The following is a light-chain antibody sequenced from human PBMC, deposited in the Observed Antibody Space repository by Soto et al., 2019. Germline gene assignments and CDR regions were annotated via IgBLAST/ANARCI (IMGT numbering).Light chain of an antibody. CDR3: QAWDDTTGVV. J-gene: IGLJ2*01. CDR1: DLGNRY. CDR2: LDT. V-gene: IGLV3-1*01. Sequence: SYELTQPPSVSVSPGQTASITCSGGDLGNRYACWYQQKPGQSPVLVIYLDTKRPSGIPECFSGSNSGNTATLTISGTQAVDEADYYCQAWDDTTGVVFGGGTKLTVL.